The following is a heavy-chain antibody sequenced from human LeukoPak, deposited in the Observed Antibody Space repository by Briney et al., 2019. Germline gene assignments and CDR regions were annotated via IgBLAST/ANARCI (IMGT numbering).Heavy chain of an antibody. CDR1: GFTFSSYG. Sequence: PGGSLRLSCAASGFTFSSYGMHWVRQAPGKGLEWVAFIRYDGSNKYYADSVKGRFTISRDNSKNTLYLQMNSLRAGDTAVYYCAKDGGILTHYMDVWGKGTTVTISS. CDR3: AKDGGILTHYMDV. J-gene: IGHJ6*03. D-gene: IGHD3-16*01. CDR2: IRYDGSNK. V-gene: IGHV3-30*02.